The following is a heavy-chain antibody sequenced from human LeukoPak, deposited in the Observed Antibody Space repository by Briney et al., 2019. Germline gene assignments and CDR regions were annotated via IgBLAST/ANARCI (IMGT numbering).Heavy chain of an antibody. CDR1: GGSISSSSYY. D-gene: IGHD3-22*01. V-gene: IGHV4-39*07. CDR3: ARDRYYYDSSGYAGHPFDY. J-gene: IGHJ4*02. CDR2: IYYSGST. Sequence: SETLSLTCTVSGGSISSSSYYWGWIRQPPGKGLGWIGSIYYSGSTYYNPSLKSRVTISVDTSKNQFSLKLSSVTAADTAVYYCARDRYYYDSSGYAGHPFDYWGQGTLVTVSS.